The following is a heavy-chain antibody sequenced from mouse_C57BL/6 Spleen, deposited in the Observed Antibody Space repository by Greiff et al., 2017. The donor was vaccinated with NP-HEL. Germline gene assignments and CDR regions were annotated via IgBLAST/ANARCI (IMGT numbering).Heavy chain of an antibody. D-gene: IGHD4-1*01. CDR2: IRNKANGYTT. J-gene: IGHJ2*01. V-gene: IGHV7-3*01. CDR1: GFTFTDYY. CDR3: ARSRTGTGYFDY. Sequence: EVKLQESGGGLVQPGGSLSLSCAASGFTFTDYYMSWVRQPPGKALEWLGFIRNKANGYTTEYSASVKGRFTISSDNSHSILYLQMNALRAEDSATYYCARSRTGTGYFDYWGQGTTLTVSS.